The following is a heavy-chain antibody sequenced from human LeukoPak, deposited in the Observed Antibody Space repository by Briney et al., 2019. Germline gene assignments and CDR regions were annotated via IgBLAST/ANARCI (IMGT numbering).Heavy chain of an antibody. J-gene: IGHJ5*02. Sequence: SETLSLTCTVSSYSISSGYYWGWIRQPPGKGLEWIGGIYHSGTTYYNPSLQSRLTISVDTSKNQFSLKLSSVTTADTAVYYCARLPHGETIFGVVLYWFDPWGQGTLVTVFS. CDR1: SYSISSGYY. D-gene: IGHD3-3*01. V-gene: IGHV4-38-2*02. CDR3: ARLPHGETIFGVVLYWFDP. CDR2: IYHSGTT.